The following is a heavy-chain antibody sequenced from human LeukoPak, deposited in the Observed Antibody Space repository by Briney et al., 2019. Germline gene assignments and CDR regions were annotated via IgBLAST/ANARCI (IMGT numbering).Heavy chain of an antibody. CDR1: GVSISSYY. CDR3: ATVAVIRGVTYFDY. J-gene: IGHJ4*02. D-gene: IGHD3-10*01. Sequence: SETLSLTCTVCGVSISSYYWSWIRQPPGKGLEWIAYLFYSGSTDYNPSLESRVTISVDTSKNQFSLKLRSVTAADTAVYYCATVAVIRGVTYFDYWGQGTLVTVSS. V-gene: IGHV4-59*01. CDR2: LFYSGST.